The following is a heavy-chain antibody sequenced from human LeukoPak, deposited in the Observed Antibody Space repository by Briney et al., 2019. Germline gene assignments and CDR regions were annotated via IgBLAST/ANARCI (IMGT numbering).Heavy chain of an antibody. Sequence: ASVKVSCKASGYTFTGYYMHWVRQAPGLGLEWMGWINPNSGGTNYAQKFQGRVTMTRDTSISTAYMELSRLRSDDTAVYYCARDQALGGSYTPLVYFDYWGQGTLVTVSS. V-gene: IGHV1-2*02. CDR2: INPNSGGT. CDR1: GYTFTGYY. J-gene: IGHJ4*02. CDR3: ARDQALGGSYTPLVYFDY. D-gene: IGHD1-26*01.